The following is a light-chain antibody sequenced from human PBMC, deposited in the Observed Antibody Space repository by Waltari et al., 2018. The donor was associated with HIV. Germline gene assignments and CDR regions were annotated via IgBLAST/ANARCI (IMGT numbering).Light chain of an antibody. CDR1: SIGGKS. V-gene: IGLV3-21*04. Sequence: SYVVTQPPSVSVAPGKTAKITCGGNSIGGKSVHWYQQKPGQAPVLVIYSDTNRHSGIPERFSGSNSGNTATLTISRVEAGDEADYYCQVWDSSTDHRVFGGGTKLTVL. CDR3: QVWDSSTDHRV. CDR2: SDT. J-gene: IGLJ2*01.